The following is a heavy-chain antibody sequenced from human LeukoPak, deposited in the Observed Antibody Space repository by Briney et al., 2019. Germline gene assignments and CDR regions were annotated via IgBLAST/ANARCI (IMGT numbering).Heavy chain of an antibody. Sequence: SETLSLTCTVSGGSISSYYWSWIRQPPGKGLEWIGYIYYSGSTNYNPSLKSRVTISVDTSKNLFSLKLSSVTAADTAVYYCARQAYDILTGYAALDYWGQGTLVTVSS. CDR3: ARQAYDILTGYAALDY. CDR1: GGSISSYY. D-gene: IGHD3-9*01. J-gene: IGHJ4*02. V-gene: IGHV4-59*08. CDR2: IYYSGST.